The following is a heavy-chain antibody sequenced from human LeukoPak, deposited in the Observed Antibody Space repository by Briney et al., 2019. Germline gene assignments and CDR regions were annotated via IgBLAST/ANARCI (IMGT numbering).Heavy chain of an antibody. D-gene: IGHD3-22*01. Sequence: ASVKVSCKASGYTFTNYYMHWVRQAPGQGLEWMGMLNPSGGSTTCAQKFQGRVTMTRDTSTDTVYMELSSLRSEDTALYYCARETRYAYYDSSGYLDYWGQGTLVTVSS. CDR2: LNPSGGST. CDR1: GYTFTNYY. J-gene: IGHJ4*02. CDR3: ARETRYAYYDSSGYLDY. V-gene: IGHV1-46*01.